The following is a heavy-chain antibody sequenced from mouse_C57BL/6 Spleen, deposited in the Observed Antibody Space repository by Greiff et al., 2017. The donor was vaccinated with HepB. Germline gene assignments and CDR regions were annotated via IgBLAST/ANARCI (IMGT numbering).Heavy chain of an antibody. CDR1: GYTFTSYW. J-gene: IGHJ2*01. V-gene: IGHV1-55*01. CDR3: ARWDYYGSSYGFDY. CDR2: IYPGSGST. D-gene: IGHD1-1*01. Sequence: QVQLQQSGAELLKPGASVKMSCKASGYTFTSYWITWVKQRPGQGLEWIGDIYPGSGSTNYNEKFKSKATLTVDTSSSTAYMQLSSLTSEDSAVYYCARWDYYGSSYGFDYWGQGTTLTVSS.